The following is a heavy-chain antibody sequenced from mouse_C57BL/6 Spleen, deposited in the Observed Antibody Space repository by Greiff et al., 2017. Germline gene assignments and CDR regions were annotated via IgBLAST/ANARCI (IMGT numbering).Heavy chain of an antibody. CDR1: GYAFSSYW. CDR3: ARRAYRYFDY. V-gene: IGHV1-80*01. Sequence: QVQLQQSGAELVKPGASVKLSCKASGYAFSSYWMNWVKQRPGQGLEWIGKIYPGDGDTNYNGKFQGKAPLTADKSSSTAYMQLSSLTSEDSAVYFCARRAYRYFDYWGQGTTLTVSS. D-gene: IGHD2-10*01. J-gene: IGHJ2*01. CDR2: IYPGDGDT.